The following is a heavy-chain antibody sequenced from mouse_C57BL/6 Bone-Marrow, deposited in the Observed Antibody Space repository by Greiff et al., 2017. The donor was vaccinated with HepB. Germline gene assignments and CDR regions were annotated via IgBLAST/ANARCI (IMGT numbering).Heavy chain of an antibody. CDR1: FTFTDYY. Sequence: EVMLVESGGGLVQPGGFTFTDYYMSWVRQPPGKALEWLGFIRNKANGYTTEYSASVKGRFTISRDNSQSILYLQMNALRAEYSATYYCARSLGRDYWGQGTTLTVSS. V-gene: IGHV7-3*01. CDR3: ARSLGRDY. CDR2: IRNKANGYTT. J-gene: IGHJ2*01. D-gene: IGHD4-1*01.